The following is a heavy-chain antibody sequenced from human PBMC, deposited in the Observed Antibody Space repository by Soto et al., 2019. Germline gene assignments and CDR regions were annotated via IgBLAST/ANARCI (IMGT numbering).Heavy chain of an antibody. Sequence: GGSLRLSCAASGFTFSSYGMHWVRQAPGKGLEWVAVISYDGSNKYYADSVKGRFTISRDNSKNTLYLQMNSLRAEDTAVYYCAKGALVVPAAIPNYYYYYGMDVWGQGTTVTVSS. CDR3: AKGALVVPAAIPNYYYYYGMDV. D-gene: IGHD2-2*01. J-gene: IGHJ6*02. CDR1: GFTFSSYG. V-gene: IGHV3-30*18. CDR2: ISYDGSNK.